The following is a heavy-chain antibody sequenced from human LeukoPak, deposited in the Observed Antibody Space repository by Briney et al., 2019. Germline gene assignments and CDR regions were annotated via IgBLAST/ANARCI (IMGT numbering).Heavy chain of an antibody. CDR1: GFTFSSYA. J-gene: IGHJ6*03. CDR3: AREEEGDGDYPYMDV. D-gene: IGHD4-17*01. Sequence: GGSLRLSCAASGFTFSSYAMHWVRQAPGKGLEWVAVISYDGSNKYYADSVKGRFTISRDNSKNTLYLQMNSLRAEDTAVCYCAREEEGDGDYPYMDVWGKGTTVTVSS. V-gene: IGHV3-30*04. CDR2: ISYDGSNK.